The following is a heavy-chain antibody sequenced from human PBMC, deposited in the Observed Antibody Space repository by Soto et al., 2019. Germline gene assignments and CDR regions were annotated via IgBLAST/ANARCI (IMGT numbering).Heavy chain of an antibody. V-gene: IGHV3-66*01. Sequence: GGSLRLSCAASGFTVSSNYMCWVRQAPGKGLDWVAVIYSGGLTYYADSVKGRFTISRDNSKNTLYLQMDSLRGEDTAVYYCARMHSSSSGRYYYFYYMDVWGKWTTVTVSS. CDR3: ARMHSSSSGRYYYFYYMDV. D-gene: IGHD6-6*01. J-gene: IGHJ6*03. CDR1: GFTVSSNY. CDR2: IYSGGLT.